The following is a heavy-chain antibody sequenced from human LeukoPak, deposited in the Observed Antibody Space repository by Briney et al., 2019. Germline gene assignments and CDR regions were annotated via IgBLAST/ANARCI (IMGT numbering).Heavy chain of an antibody. V-gene: IGHV4-39*07. CDR3: ARGIAAAPFYGMDV. CDR1: GGSISSSSYY. D-gene: IGHD6-13*01. J-gene: IGHJ6*02. CDR2: IYYSGST. Sequence: SETLSLTCTVSGGSISSSSYYWGWIRQPPGKGLEWIGSIYYSGSTYYNPSLKSRVTISIDTSKNQFSLKLSSVTAADTAVYYCARGIAAAPFYGMDVWGQGTTVTVSS.